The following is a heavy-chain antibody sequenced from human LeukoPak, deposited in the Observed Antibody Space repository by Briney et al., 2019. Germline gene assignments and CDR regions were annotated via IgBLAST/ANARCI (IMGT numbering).Heavy chain of an antibody. J-gene: IGHJ6*02. V-gene: IGHV3-33*01. Sequence: PGGSLRLSCAASGFTFSSYGMHWVRQAPGKGLEWVAVIWYDGSNKYYADSVKGRFTISRDNSKNTLYLQTNSLRAEDTAVYYCARDFVVVPAAIPKYYYYGMDVWGQGTTVTVSS. CDR3: ARDFVVVPAAIPKYYYYGMDV. CDR2: IWYDGSNK. CDR1: GFTFSSYG. D-gene: IGHD2-2*01.